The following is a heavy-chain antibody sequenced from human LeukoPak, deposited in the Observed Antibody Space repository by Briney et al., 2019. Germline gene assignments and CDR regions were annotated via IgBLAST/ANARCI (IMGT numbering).Heavy chain of an antibody. Sequence: GGSLRLSCTVSGFPLSSYSMNWFRQAPGEGLEWVAYISASGANIYYVDSVMGRFTVSRDNPQSSLFLQMNSPRAEDTAVYYCARVKGTYFDYWGQGALVTVSS. V-gene: IGHV3-48*01. CDR1: GFPLSSYS. CDR2: ISASGANI. J-gene: IGHJ4*02. CDR3: ARVKGTYFDY. D-gene: IGHD1-1*01.